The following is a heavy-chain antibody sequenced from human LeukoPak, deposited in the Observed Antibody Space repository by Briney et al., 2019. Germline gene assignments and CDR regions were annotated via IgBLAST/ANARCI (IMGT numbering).Heavy chain of an antibody. D-gene: IGHD1-26*01. Sequence: GESLKISCKGSGYSFSTYWIAWVRQMPGKGLEWMGIIYPDDSDTRYSPSFQGQVTISADQSITTAYLQWSSLKASDTAMYYCARHLRYSGKYYGYFDYWGQGTLVTVSS. CDR2: IYPDDSDT. J-gene: IGHJ4*02. CDR1: GYSFSTYW. CDR3: ARHLRYSGKYYGYFDY. V-gene: IGHV5-51*01.